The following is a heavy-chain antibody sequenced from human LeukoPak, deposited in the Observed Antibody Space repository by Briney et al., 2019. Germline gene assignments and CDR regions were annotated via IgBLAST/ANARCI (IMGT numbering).Heavy chain of an antibody. CDR2: IRSKANRYAT. CDR1: GFTFSAFA. Sequence: GGSLKLSCAASGFTFSAFAMHWVRQASGEGLEWVGRIRSKANRYATAYSASVKGRFSISRDDSKNTAYLQMNSLKTEDTAVYYCTSYDYGDYSGAFDLWGQGTMVTVSS. CDR3: TSYDYGDYSGAFDL. J-gene: IGHJ3*01. V-gene: IGHV3-73*01. D-gene: IGHD4-17*01.